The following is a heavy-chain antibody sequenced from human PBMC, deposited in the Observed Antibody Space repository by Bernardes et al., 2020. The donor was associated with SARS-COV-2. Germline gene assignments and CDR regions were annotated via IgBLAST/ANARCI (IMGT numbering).Heavy chain of an antibody. Sequence: GGCRTRTSAVPGFTLSRYGMHWVRPAPGKGLERVAVIWYDGSNKYYADSVKGRFTISRDNSKNTLYLQMNSLRAEDTAVYYCARDTLGDYYYMDVWGKGTTVTVSS. V-gene: IGHV3-33*01. CDR2: IWYDGSNK. CDR1: GFTLSRYG. J-gene: IGHJ6*03. CDR3: ARDTLGDYYYMDV.